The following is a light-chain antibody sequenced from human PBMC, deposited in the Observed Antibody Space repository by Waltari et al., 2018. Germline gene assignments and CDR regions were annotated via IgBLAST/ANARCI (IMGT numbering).Light chain of an antibody. CDR3: YSTDSSGNLLWV. CDR2: EDS. J-gene: IGLJ3*02. V-gene: IGLV3-10*01. CDR1: ALPKKY. Sequence: SYELTQPPSVSVSPGQTARITCSGAALPKKYAYWYQQKSGQAPVLVIYEDSKRPSGIPERFSGSSSGTMATLTISGAQVEDEADYYCYSTDSSGNLLWVFGGGTKLTVL.